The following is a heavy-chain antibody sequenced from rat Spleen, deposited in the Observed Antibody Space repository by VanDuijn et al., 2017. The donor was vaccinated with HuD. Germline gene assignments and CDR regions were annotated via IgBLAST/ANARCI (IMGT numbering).Heavy chain of an antibody. V-gene: IGHV5-46*01. J-gene: IGHJ2*01. CDR3: TRGYAHY. Sequence: EVQLVESGGGLVQPGRSLKLSCAASGFTFSRFAMAWMRQAPKKGLEWVATITNSGGTIYYSDSVKGRFTISRDNAQNTLYLQMSSLRSEDTATYYCTRGYAHYWGQGVMVTVSS. CDR1: GFTFSRFA. D-gene: IGHD1-12*01. CDR2: ITNSGGTI.